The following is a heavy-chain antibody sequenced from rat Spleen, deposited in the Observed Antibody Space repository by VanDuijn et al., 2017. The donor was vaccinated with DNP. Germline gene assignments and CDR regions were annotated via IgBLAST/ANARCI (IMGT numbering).Heavy chain of an antibody. CDR1: GFTFSDFY. V-gene: IGHV5-22*01. CDR3: VRWNSGHFDY. J-gene: IGHJ2*01. CDR2: IGSPAYAP. Sequence: EVQLVESGGGLVQSGRSLKLSCAASGFTFSDFYMAWVRQAPAKGLEWVAYIGSPAYAPYYTDSVKGRFAISRDNAKSTLYLQMNSLRSEDMATYYCVRWNSGHFDYWGQGVMVTVSS. D-gene: IGHD4-3*01.